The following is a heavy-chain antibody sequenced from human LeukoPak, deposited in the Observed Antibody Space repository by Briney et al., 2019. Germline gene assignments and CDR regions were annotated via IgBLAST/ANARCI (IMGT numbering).Heavy chain of an antibody. CDR3: TTETGGSYYVVY. CDR2: IKSKTDGGTT. Sequence: PGGSLRLSCAASGFTFSNAWMSWVRHAPGKGLEWVGRIKSKTDGGTTDYAAPVKGRFTISRDDSKNTLYLQMNSLKTEDTAVYYCTTETGGSYYVVYWGQGTLVTVSS. CDR1: GFTFSNAW. D-gene: IGHD1-26*01. V-gene: IGHV3-15*01. J-gene: IGHJ4*02.